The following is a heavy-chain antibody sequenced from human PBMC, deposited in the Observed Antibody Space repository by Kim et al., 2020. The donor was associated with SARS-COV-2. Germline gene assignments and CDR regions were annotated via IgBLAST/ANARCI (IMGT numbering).Heavy chain of an antibody. CDR1: GGTFSSYA. V-gene: IGHV1-69*13. D-gene: IGHD3-10*01. J-gene: IGHJ4*02. CDR2: IIPIFGTA. CDR3: ARDLDGTGSQDY. Sequence: SVKVSCKASGGTFSSYAISWVRQAPGQGLEWMGGIIPIFGTANYAQKFQGRVTITADESTSTAYMELSSLRSEDTAVYYCARDLDGTGSQDYWGQGTLVTVSS.